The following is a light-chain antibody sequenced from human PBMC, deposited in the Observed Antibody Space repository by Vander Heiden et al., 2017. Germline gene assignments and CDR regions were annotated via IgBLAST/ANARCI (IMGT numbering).Light chain of an antibody. CDR1: QSVSSSY. J-gene: IGKJ4*01. Sequence: EIVLTQSPGTLSLSPGERATLSCRASQSVSSSYLAWYQQKPGQAPRLLIYGASSRATGTPDRFSGSGYGTDFTLTISRREPEDFAVYYCQQYACSPKLTFGGRTKVEIK. CDR2: GAS. V-gene: IGKV3-20*01. CDR3: QQYACSPKLT.